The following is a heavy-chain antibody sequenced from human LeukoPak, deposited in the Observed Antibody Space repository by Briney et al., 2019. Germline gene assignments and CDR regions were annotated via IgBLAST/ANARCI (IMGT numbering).Heavy chain of an antibody. CDR1: GHSFTAYY. V-gene: IGHV1-2*02. D-gene: IGHD2-15*01. CDR2: IIPDSGGT. CDR3: ATACGGKSRHLNA. Sequence: ASVKASCKTSGHSFTAYYIHWVRQAPGQGLEWMGWIIPDSGGTKYGQKFQGRVTMTRDTSIRTAYMELNNLRYDDTAVYYCATACGGKSRHLNAWGQGTLVTVSS. J-gene: IGHJ5*02.